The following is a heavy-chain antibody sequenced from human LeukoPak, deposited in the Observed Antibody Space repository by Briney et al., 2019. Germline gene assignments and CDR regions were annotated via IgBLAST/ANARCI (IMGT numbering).Heavy chain of an antibody. Sequence: PSETLSLTCTVSGYSISSGYYWGWIRQPPGKGLEWIGSIYHSGSTYYNPSLNSRVTISVDTSKNQFSLKVKSVTAADTAVYYCATKDSSNYHYGALDIWGQGTRVTVSS. J-gene: IGHJ3*02. CDR1: GYSISSGYY. D-gene: IGHD3-22*01. CDR2: IYHSGST. CDR3: ATKDSSNYHYGALDI. V-gene: IGHV4-38-2*02.